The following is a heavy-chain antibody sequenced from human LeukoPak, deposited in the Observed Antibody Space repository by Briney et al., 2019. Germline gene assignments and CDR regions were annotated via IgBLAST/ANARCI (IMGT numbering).Heavy chain of an antibody. Sequence: GGSLRLSCAASGFTFSSYGMHWVRQAPGKGLEWVAVISYDGSNKYYADSVKGRFTISRDNSKNTLYLQMNSLRAEDTAVYYCALAPIVVVPAAIDPFDYWGQGTLVTVSS. D-gene: IGHD2-2*02. CDR2: ISYDGSNK. J-gene: IGHJ4*02. CDR1: GFTFSSYG. CDR3: ALAPIVVVPAAIDPFDY. V-gene: IGHV3-30*03.